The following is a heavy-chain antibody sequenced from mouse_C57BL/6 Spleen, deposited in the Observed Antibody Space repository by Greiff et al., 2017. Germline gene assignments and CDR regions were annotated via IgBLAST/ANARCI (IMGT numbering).Heavy chain of an antibody. CDR2: INPSSGYT. Sequence: VQLQQSGAELAKPGASVKLSCKASGYTFTSYWMHWVKQRPGQGLEWIGYINPSSGYTKYNQKFKDQATLTADKSSSTAYMQLSSLTYEDSAVYYCASSTGLDYGGQGTTLTVSS. CDR1: GYTFTSYW. CDR3: ASSTGLDY. V-gene: IGHV1-7*01. J-gene: IGHJ2*01. D-gene: IGHD4-1*02.